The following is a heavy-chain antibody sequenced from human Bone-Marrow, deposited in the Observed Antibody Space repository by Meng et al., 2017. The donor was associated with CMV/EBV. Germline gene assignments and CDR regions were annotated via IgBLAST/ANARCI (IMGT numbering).Heavy chain of an antibody. Sequence: GGSLRLSCAASGFTFSSYAMSWVRQAPGKGLEWVSAISGSGGSTYYADSVKGRFTISRDNSKNTLYLQMNSRRAEDTAVYYCAKDILGGQPVSGVFDYWGQGTLVTVSS. J-gene: IGHJ4*02. CDR2: ISGSGGST. V-gene: IGHV3-23*01. CDR3: AKDILGGQPVSGVFDY. CDR1: GFTFSSYA. D-gene: IGHD6-6*01.